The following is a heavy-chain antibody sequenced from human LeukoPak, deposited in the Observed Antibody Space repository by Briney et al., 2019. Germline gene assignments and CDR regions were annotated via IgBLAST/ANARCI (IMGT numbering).Heavy chain of an antibody. J-gene: IGHJ4*02. V-gene: IGHV4-34*01. CDR1: GGSFSGYY. Sequence: SETLSLTCAVYGGSFSGYYWSWIRQPPGKGLEWIGEINHSGSTNYNPSLKSRVTISVDTFKNQFSLKLSSVTAADTAVYYCARQLWFGELYFDYWGQGTLVTVSS. CDR2: INHSGST. D-gene: IGHD3-10*01. CDR3: ARQLWFGELYFDY.